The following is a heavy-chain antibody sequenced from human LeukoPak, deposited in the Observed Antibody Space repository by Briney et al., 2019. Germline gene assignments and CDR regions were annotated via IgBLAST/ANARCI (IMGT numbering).Heavy chain of an antibody. V-gene: IGHV4-59*03. Sequence: PSETLSLTCTVSGGPIISYYWSWIRQPPGKGLEWIGYIYYSGSTNYNPSLKSRVTISVDTSKNQFSLKLSSVTAADTAVYYPGYYSYMAVWGKGTTVTVSS. J-gene: IGHJ6*03. CDR3: GYYSYMAV. CDR2: IYYSGST. CDR1: GGPIISYY.